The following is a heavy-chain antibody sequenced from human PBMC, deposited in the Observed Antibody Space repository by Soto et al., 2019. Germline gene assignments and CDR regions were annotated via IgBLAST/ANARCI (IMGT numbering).Heavy chain of an antibody. D-gene: IGHD6-19*01. Sequence: LSLTCTVSGGSVSSGSYYWSWIRQPPGKGLEWIGYIYYSGSTNYNPSLKSRATISVDTSKNQFSLKLSSVTAADTAVYYCARDGEAVAFGYWGQGTLVTVSS. CDR2: IYYSGST. CDR1: GGSVSSGSYY. J-gene: IGHJ4*02. CDR3: ARDGEAVAFGY. V-gene: IGHV4-61*01.